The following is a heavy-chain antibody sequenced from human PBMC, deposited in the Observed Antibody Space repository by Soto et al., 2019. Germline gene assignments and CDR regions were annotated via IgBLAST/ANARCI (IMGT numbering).Heavy chain of an antibody. V-gene: IGHV1-18*01. J-gene: IGHJ4*02. D-gene: IGHD3-9*01. Sequence: ASLKVSCKASGYTFTIYGISWVRQAPGQGLEWMGWISAYNGNTNYAQKLQGRVTMTTDTSTSTAYMELRSLRSDDTAVYYCARVEPYYDILTGPNFDYWGQGTLVTVSS. CDR3: ARVEPYYDILTGPNFDY. CDR2: ISAYNGNT. CDR1: GYTFTIYG.